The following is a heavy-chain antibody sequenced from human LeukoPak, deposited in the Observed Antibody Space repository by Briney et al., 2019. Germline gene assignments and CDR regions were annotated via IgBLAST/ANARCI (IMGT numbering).Heavy chain of an antibody. CDR3: ARERNGYYDILTGCDY. CDR2: INPSGGST. J-gene: IGHJ4*02. V-gene: IGHV1-46*01. Sequence: ASVKVSCKASGYTFTSYYMHWVRQAPGQGLEWMGIINPSGGSTSYAQKFQGRVTMTRDTSTSTVYMELSSLRSEDTAVYYCARERNGYYDILTGCDYWGQGTLVTVSS. CDR1: GYTFTSYY. D-gene: IGHD3-9*01.